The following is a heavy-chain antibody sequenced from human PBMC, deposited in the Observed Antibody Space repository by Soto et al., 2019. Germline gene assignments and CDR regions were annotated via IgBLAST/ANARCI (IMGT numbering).Heavy chain of an antibody. CDR2: IIPIFGTA. V-gene: IGHV1-69*01. Sequence: QVQLVQSGAEVKKPGSSVKVSCKASGGTFSSYAISWVRQAPGQGLEWMGGIIPIFGTANYAQKFQGRVTITADESTSTAYLELSSLRSEDTAVYYCARDWMVREEMKCYGLDVWGQGTTVTVSS. CDR1: GGTFSSYA. J-gene: IGHJ6*02. CDR3: ARDWMVREEMKCYGLDV. D-gene: IGHD3-10*01.